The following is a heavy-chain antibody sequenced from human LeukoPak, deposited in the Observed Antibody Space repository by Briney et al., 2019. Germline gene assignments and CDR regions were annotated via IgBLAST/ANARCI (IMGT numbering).Heavy chain of an antibody. V-gene: IGHV1-46*03. J-gene: IGHJ4*02. Sequence: GASVKVSCKASGYTFTSYYMHWVRQAPGQGLEWMGIINPSGGGTSYAQKFQGRVTMTRDTSTSTVYMELSSLRSEDTAVYYCARAVATPLYFDYWGQGTLVTVSS. CDR3: ARAVATPLYFDY. CDR1: GYTFTSYY. CDR2: INPSGGGT. D-gene: IGHD5-12*01.